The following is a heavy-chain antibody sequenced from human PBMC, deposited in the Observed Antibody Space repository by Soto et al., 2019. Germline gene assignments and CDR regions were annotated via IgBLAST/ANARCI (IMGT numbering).Heavy chain of an antibody. Sequence: TGESQKISCNGSGYSFTSYWIGWVRQIPGKGLEWMGIIYPGDSDTRYSPSFQGQVTISADKSISTAYLQWSSLKASDTAMSYCASSDYYYGMDVWGQGTTVTVSS. CDR1: GYSFTSYW. J-gene: IGHJ6*02. V-gene: IGHV5-51*01. CDR2: IYPGDSDT. CDR3: ASSDYYYGMDV.